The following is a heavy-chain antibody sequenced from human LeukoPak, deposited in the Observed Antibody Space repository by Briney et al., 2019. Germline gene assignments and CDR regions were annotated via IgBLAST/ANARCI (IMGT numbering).Heavy chain of an antibody. CDR3: ARVQWGSLVAIDY. Sequence: PGGSLRLSCAASGFTFTGYGMSWVRQAPGKGPEWVSAINGDGGATYYADSVKGRFTISRDNSKNTLYLQMNSLRAEDTAVYYCARVQWGSLVAIDYWGQGTLVTVSS. J-gene: IGHJ4*02. CDR2: INGDGGAT. D-gene: IGHD5-12*01. V-gene: IGHV3-23*01. CDR1: GFTFTGYG.